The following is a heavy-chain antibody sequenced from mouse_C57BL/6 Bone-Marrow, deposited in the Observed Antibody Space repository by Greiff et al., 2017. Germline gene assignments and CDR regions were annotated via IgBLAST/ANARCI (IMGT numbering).Heavy chain of an antibody. Sequence: EVQLQESGGDLVKPGGSLKLSCAASGFTFSSYGMSWVRQTPDKRLEWVATISSGGSYTYYPDSVKGRFTISRDNAKNTLYLQMSSLKSEDTAMYYCAREGYEGYWGEGTTLTVSS. CDR2: ISSGGSYT. CDR1: GFTFSSYG. V-gene: IGHV5-6*01. CDR3: AREGYEGY. J-gene: IGHJ2*01. D-gene: IGHD2-3*01.